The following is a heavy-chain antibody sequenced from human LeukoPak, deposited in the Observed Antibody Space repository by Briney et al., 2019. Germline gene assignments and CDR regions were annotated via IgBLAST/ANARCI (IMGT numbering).Heavy chain of an antibody. CDR2: IISNGGST. CDR1: GFTFSSFA. V-gene: IGHV3-64*01. CDR3: ATNANGDYAPHYFDY. D-gene: IGHD4-17*01. Sequence: GGSLRLSCAASGFTFSSFAMHWVRQAPGKGLESVSGIISNGGSTYYVNSVKGRFTISRDNSKNTLYLQMGSLRSEDMAVYYCATNANGDYAPHYFDYWGQGTLVTVSS. J-gene: IGHJ4*02.